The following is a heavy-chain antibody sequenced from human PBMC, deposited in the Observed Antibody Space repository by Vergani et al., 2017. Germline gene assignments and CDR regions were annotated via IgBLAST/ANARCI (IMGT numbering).Heavy chain of an antibody. D-gene: IGHD2-2*01. CDR3: ARDYGYCSSTSCPPADY. CDR1: GFTFSSYW. Sequence: VQLVESGGGVVQPGGSLRLSCAASGFTFSSYWMSWVRQAPGKGLEWVANIKQDGSEKYYVDSVKGRFTISRDNAKNSLYLQMNSLRAEDTAVYYCARDYGYCSSTSCPPADYWGQGTLVTVSS. CDR2: IKQDGSEK. V-gene: IGHV3-7*03. J-gene: IGHJ4*02.